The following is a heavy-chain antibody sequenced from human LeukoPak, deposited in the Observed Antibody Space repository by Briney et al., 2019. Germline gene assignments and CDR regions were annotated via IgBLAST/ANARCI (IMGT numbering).Heavy chain of an antibody. V-gene: IGHV1-2*02. CDR1: GYSFTAYY. J-gene: IGHJ4*02. CDR3: ARDQVYNSAQGVVDY. CDR2: INPNSGCT. Sequence: ASVKVSCKPSGYSFTAYYMHWVRQAPGQGLEWVGWINPNSGCTNYAQKFQGRVAMTRDTTISTAYMELSRLRSDATAVYYCARDQVYNSAQGVVDYWGQGNLVTVSS. D-gene: IGHD6-19*01.